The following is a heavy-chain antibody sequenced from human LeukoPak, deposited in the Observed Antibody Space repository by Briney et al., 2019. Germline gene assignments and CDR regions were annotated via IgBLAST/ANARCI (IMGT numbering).Heavy chain of an antibody. V-gene: IGHV1-2*02. CDR1: GYTFTGCY. CDR2: INPNSGGT. D-gene: IGHD3-22*01. J-gene: IGHJ4*02. Sequence: ASVKVSCKASGYTFTGCYMHWVRQAPGQGLEWMGWINPNSGGTNYAQKFQGRVTMTRDTSISTAYMELSRLRSDDTAVYYCARDGAFYYDSLYYFDYWGQGTLVTVSS. CDR3: ARDGAFYYDSLYYFDY.